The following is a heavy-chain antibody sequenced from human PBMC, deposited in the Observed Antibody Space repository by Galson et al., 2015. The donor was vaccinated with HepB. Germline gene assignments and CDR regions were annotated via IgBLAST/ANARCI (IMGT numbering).Heavy chain of an antibody. D-gene: IGHD2-2*01. V-gene: IGHV1-69*04. CDR2: IVPILGIA. CDR3: ARVCSSTSCYGPKRYYYGMDV. J-gene: IGHJ6*02. Sequence: SVKVSCKASGGTFSSYAISWVRQAPGQGLEWMGRIVPILGIANYAQKFQGRVTITADKSMSTAYMELSSLRSEDTAVYYCARVCSSTSCYGPKRYYYGMDVWGQGTTVTVSS. CDR1: GGTFSSYA.